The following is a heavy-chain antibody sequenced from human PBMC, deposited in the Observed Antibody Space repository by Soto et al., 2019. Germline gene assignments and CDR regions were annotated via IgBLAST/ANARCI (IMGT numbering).Heavy chain of an antibody. CDR1: GYTFTSYY. V-gene: IGHV1-46*01. Sequence: ASVKVSCKASGYTFTSYYMHWVRQAPGQGLEWMGIINPSGGSTSYAQKFQGRVTMTRDTSTSTVYMELSSLRSEDTAVYYCARVESEQQLEYYYYGMDVWGQGTTVTVSS. J-gene: IGHJ6*02. D-gene: IGHD6-13*01. CDR3: ARVESEQQLEYYYYGMDV. CDR2: INPSGGST.